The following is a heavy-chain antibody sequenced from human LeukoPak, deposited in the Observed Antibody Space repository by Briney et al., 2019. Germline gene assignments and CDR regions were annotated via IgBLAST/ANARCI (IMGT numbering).Heavy chain of an antibody. D-gene: IGHD5-24*01. CDR1: GGSISSYY. V-gene: IGHV4-59*01. Sequence: SETLSLTCTVSGGSISSYYWRWIRQPPGKGLEWIGYIYYSGSTNYNPSLKNRVTISVDTSKNQFSLKLSSVTAADTAVYYCARGRDGYNLYYFDYWGEGTLVTVSS. CDR2: IYYSGST. J-gene: IGHJ4*02. CDR3: ARGRDGYNLYYFDY.